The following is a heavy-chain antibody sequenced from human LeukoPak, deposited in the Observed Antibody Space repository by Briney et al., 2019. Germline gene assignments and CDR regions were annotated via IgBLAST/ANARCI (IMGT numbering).Heavy chain of an antibody. V-gene: IGHV3-21*01. CDR3: ARGVATGSRYYFDY. CDR1: GFTFSSYS. Sequence: PGGSLRLSCAASGFTFSSYSMNWVRQAPGKGLEWVSSISSSSSYIYYADSVKGRFTISRDNAKNSLYLQMNSLRAEDTAVYYCARGVATGSRYYFDYWGQGTLVTVSS. CDR2: ISSSSSYI. D-gene: IGHD5-12*01. J-gene: IGHJ4*02.